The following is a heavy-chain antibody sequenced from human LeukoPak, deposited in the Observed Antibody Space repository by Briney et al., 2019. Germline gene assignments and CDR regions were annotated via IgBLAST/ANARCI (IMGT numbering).Heavy chain of an antibody. CDR1: NYSINSGYY. V-gene: IGHV4-38-2*02. D-gene: IGHD3-22*01. CDR3: ARDAGDSSGYYLYNWFDP. Sequence: SETLSLTCTVSNYSINSGYYWGWIRQSPGKGLEWIGSVYHSGTPYHNPSLKSRGTISLDKSKNQFSLKLTSVTAADAAVYYCARDAGDSSGYYLYNWFDPWGQGTLVTVSS. CDR2: VYHSGTP. J-gene: IGHJ5*02.